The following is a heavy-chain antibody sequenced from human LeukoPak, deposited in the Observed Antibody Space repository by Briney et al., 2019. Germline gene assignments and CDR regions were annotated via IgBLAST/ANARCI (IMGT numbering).Heavy chain of an antibody. D-gene: IGHD4-23*01. Sequence: GGSLRLSCAASGFTFSSYGMHWVRQAPGKGLEWVAVISDDGSNKYYGDSVKGRFTISRDSPKNTLYLQMNSLRAEDTAIYYCTKGDGRTFGGKPDYWGQGTLVTVSS. CDR1: GFTFSSYG. CDR3: TKGDGRTFGGKPDY. J-gene: IGHJ4*02. CDR2: ISDDGSNK. V-gene: IGHV3-30*18.